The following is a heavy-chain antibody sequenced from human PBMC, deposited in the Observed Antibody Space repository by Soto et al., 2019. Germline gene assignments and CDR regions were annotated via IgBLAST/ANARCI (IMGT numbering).Heavy chain of an antibody. Sequence: GGSLRLSCAASGFTFSSYWMHRVRQAPGKGLVWVSRINSDGSSTSYADSVKGRFTISRDNAKNTLYLQMNSLRAEDTAVYYCASALLTVTSYYYYYGMDVWGQGTTVTVSS. D-gene: IGHD4-17*01. V-gene: IGHV3-74*01. CDR1: GFTFSSYW. CDR2: INSDGSST. J-gene: IGHJ6*02. CDR3: ASALLTVTSYYYYYGMDV.